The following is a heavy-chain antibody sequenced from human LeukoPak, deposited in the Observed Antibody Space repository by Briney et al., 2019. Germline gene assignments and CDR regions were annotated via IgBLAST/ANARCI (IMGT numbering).Heavy chain of an antibody. Sequence: GGSLRLSCTASGFTFNNFAMSWVRQAPGKGLEWVSGISGSAVSTFYADSVKGRFTISRDNSKTTLYLHMDSLRVEDTAVYYCAKDQTVAVAGPFDNWGQGTLVTVSS. D-gene: IGHD6-19*01. CDR3: AKDQTVAVAGPFDN. CDR2: ISGSAVST. V-gene: IGHV3-23*01. CDR1: GFTFNNFA. J-gene: IGHJ4*02.